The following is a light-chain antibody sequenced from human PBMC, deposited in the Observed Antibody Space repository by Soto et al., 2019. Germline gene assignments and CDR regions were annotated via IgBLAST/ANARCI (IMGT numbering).Light chain of an antibody. CDR3: QQYDNSPWT. CDR1: QSVSNNY. Sequence: EIVLTQSPGTLSLSPGERATLSCRASQSVSNNYLAWYQRKPGQAPRLLIYGVSSRATGIPHRFSGSGSGTDFTLTISRLEPEDFAVYYCQQYDNSPWTFGQGTKVAI. CDR2: GVS. J-gene: IGKJ1*01. V-gene: IGKV3-20*01.